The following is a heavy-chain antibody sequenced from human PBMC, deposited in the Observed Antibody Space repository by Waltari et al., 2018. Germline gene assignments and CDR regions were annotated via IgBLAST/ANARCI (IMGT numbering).Heavy chain of an antibody. Sequence: QVQLVQSGAEVKKPGSSVKVSCKASGGTFGSYPISWLRQAPGQGLEWMGRIIPLRGIAKYAQKCEGRVTMNADKSTSTAYMELSSLGSEDTAVYYCARVLDYDDSSGYDYWGQGTLVTVSS. CDR2: IIPLRGIA. V-gene: IGHV1-69*02. CDR1: GGTFGSYP. D-gene: IGHD3-22*01. J-gene: IGHJ4*02. CDR3: ARVLDYDDSSGYDY.